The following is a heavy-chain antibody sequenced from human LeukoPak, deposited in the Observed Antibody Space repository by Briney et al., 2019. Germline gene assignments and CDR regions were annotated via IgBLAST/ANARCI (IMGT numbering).Heavy chain of an antibody. V-gene: IGHV3-9*01. J-gene: IGHJ4*02. CDR3: AKGLYGSDNAFDY. CDR2: ISWNSGSR. CDR1: GFTFGDYA. D-gene: IGHD3-10*01. Sequence: RTGGSLRLSCAASGFTFGDYAMHWVRQPPGKGLEWVSGISWNSGSRGYADSVKGRFTISRDNAKNSLYLQMNSLRVEDTALYYCAKGLYGSDNAFDYWGQGALVTVSS.